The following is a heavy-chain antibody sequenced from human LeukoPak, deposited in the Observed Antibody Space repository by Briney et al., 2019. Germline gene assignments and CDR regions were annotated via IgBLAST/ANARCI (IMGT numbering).Heavy chain of an antibody. J-gene: IGHJ3*01. Sequence: ASVKVSCKAFGYSFTGYHLHWVRQAPRQGLEWMGWVNPKTGGTNYARKLQGRVTMTRDTSINTVNMELSRLTSDDTAVYYCAREFSSKLEWLAYVTGDDAFDVWGQGTMITVS. D-gene: IGHD3-3*01. CDR3: AREFSSKLEWLAYVTGDDAFDV. CDR1: GYSFTGYH. CDR2: VNPKTGGT. V-gene: IGHV1-2*02.